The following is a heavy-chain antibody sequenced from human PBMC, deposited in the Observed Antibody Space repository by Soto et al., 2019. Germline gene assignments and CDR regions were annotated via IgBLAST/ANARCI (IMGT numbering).Heavy chain of an antibody. CDR3: ARVENYYGSGTAGDY. V-gene: IGHV1-18*01. Sequence: QVQLVQSGAEVKKPGASVKVSCKASGYTFTSYGISWVRQAPGQGLEWMGWISAYNGNTNYAQKLQGRVTMTTDTSXNTAYRELRSLRYDDTAVYYCARVENYYGSGTAGDYWGQGTLVTVSS. D-gene: IGHD3-10*01. J-gene: IGHJ4*02. CDR2: ISAYNGNT. CDR1: GYTFTSYG.